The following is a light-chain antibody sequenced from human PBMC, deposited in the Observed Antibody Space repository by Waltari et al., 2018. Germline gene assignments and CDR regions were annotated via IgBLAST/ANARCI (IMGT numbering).Light chain of an antibody. Sequence: DIQMTQSPSSLSTSVGDRVTITCRGSQSIGNSLNWYQQKPGKAPNLLIYAASTLQSGVPSRFSGSGSGTDFTLTISSLQPEDYATYYCQQSDSTPYTFGQGTKLEIK. V-gene: IGKV1-39*01. CDR2: AAS. J-gene: IGKJ2*01. CDR3: QQSDSTPYT. CDR1: QSIGNS.